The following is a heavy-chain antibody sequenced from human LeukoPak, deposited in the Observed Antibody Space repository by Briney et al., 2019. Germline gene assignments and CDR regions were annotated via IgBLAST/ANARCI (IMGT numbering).Heavy chain of an antibody. J-gene: IGHJ4*02. D-gene: IGHD3-10*01. CDR2: IYYSGST. Sequence: SEILSPTCTVSGGSISSYYWSWIRQPPGKGLEWIGYIYYSGSTNYNPSLKSRVTISVETSKNQFSLKLSSVTAADTAVYYCARHSPKLLWFGELSYWGQGTLVTVSS. V-gene: IGHV4-59*01. CDR3: ARHSPKLLWFGELSY. CDR1: GGSISSYY.